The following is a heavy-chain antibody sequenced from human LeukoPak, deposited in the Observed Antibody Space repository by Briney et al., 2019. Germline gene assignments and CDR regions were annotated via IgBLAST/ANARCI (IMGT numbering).Heavy chain of an antibody. CDR3: AKDVWYYDSSGSDY. Sequence: GGSLRLSCAAYGFTFSSYGMHWVRQPPGKGLEWVAVISYDGSNKYYADSVKGRFTIARDNSKNTLYLQMNSMRAEDTAVYYCAKDVWYYDSSGSDYWGQGTLVTVSS. CDR1: GFTFSSYG. V-gene: IGHV3-30*18. D-gene: IGHD3-22*01. J-gene: IGHJ4*02. CDR2: ISYDGSNK.